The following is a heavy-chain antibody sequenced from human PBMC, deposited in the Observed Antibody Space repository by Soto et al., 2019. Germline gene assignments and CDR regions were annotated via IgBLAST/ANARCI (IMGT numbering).Heavy chain of an antibody. D-gene: IGHD6-13*01. Sequence: PSETLSLTCTVSGGSISSNYWTWIRQPPGKGLAWIGYVYNSGSTNYNPSLKSRVTISEDTSKSQFSLQVNSMTAADTAVYYCGRYRRGAVAGYTLDNWGQGILVTVSS. CDR3: GRYRRGAVAGYTLDN. V-gene: IGHV4-59*01. CDR1: GGSISSNY. CDR2: VYNSGST. J-gene: IGHJ4*02.